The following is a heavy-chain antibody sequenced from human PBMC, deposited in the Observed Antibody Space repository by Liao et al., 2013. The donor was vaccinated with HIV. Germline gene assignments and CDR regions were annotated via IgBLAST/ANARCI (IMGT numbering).Heavy chain of an antibody. CDR1: GGSISGYY. D-gene: IGHD3-16*01. CDR3: ARDPAWGSHWFDP. CDR2: ISYSGTS. V-gene: IGHV4-59*01. Sequence: QVQLQESGPGLVKPSETLSLTCTVSGGSISGYYWNWIRQPPGKGLEWIGYISYSGTSNYSPSLKSRVTMSVDTSKNQFSLKLSSVTAADTAVYYCARDPAWGSHWFDPWGQGTLVTVSS. J-gene: IGHJ5*02.